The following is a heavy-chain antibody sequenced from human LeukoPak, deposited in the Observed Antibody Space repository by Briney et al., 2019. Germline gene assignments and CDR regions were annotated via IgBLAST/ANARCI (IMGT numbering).Heavy chain of an antibody. J-gene: IGHJ5*02. Sequence: GGSLRLSCAASGFTFSSYAMSWVRQAPGKGLEWVSAISGSGGSTYYADSVKGRFTISRDNSNNTLYLQMNSLRAEDTAVYYCAKDFGGYVMNWFDPWGQGTLVTVSS. CDR3: AKDFGGYVMNWFDP. V-gene: IGHV3-23*01. CDR2: ISGSGGST. CDR1: GFTFSSYA. D-gene: IGHD5-12*01.